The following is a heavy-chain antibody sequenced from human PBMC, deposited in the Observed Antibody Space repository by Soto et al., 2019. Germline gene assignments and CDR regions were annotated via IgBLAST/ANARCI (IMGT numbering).Heavy chain of an antibody. CDR1: GFTFSSYA. V-gene: IGHV3-23*01. CDR3: AKDLEDIVVVTDAR. J-gene: IGHJ4*02. D-gene: IGHD2-21*02. CDR2: ISGSGGST. Sequence: PGGSLRLSCAASGFTFSSYAMSWVRQAPGKGLEWVSAISGSGGSTYYADSVKGRFTISRDNSKNTLYLQMNSLRAEDTAVYYCAKDLEDIVVVTDARWGQGTLVTVSS.